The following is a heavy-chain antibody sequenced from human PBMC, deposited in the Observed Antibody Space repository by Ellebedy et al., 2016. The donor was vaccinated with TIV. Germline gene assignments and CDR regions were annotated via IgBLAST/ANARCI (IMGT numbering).Heavy chain of an antibody. CDR3: ARDQLRCGGDCYSAPRYYFDY. Sequence: GESLKISCAASGFTFSTHVIHWVRQAPGKGLEWVAVVWYDESKKSYVDSVKGRFSISRDNSKNTLYLQMNSLRAEDTAVYYCARDQLRCGGDCYSAPRYYFDYWGQGTLVTVSS. J-gene: IGHJ4*02. V-gene: IGHV3-33*01. CDR1: GFTFSTHV. CDR2: VWYDESKK. D-gene: IGHD2-21*02.